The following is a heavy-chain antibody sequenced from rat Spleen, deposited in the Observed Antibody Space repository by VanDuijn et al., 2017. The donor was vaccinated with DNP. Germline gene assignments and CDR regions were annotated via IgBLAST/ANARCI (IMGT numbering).Heavy chain of an antibody. CDR1: GFTFSDYN. D-gene: IGHD1-10*01. CDR2: IIYDGSRT. CDR3: ATQGQLGITWFAY. Sequence: EVQLVESGGGLVQPGRSLKLSCAASGFTFSDYNMAWVRQAPKKGLEWVATIIYDGSRTYYRDSVKGRFTISRDNAKDTQYLQMDSLRSEDTATYYCATQGQLGITWFAYWGQGTLVTVSS. V-gene: IGHV5S10*01. J-gene: IGHJ3*01.